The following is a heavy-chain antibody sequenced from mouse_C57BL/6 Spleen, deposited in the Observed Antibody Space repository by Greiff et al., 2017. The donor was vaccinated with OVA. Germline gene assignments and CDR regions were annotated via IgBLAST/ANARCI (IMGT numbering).Heavy chain of an antibody. V-gene: IGHV1-59*01. D-gene: IGHD2-1*01. CDR2: IDPSDSYT. J-gene: IGHJ4*01. CDR1: GYTFTSYW. Sequence: QVQLQQPGAELVRPGTSVKLSCKASGYTFTSYWMHWVKQRPGQGLEWIGVIDPSDSYTNYNQKFKGKATLTVDTSSSTAYMQLSSLTSEDSAVYYCARSGDGNWYYAMDYWGQGTSVTVSS. CDR3: ARSGDGNWYYAMDY.